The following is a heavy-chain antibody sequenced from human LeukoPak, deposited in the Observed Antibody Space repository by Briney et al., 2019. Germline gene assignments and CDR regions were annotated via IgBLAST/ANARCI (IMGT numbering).Heavy chain of an antibody. CDR2: INPNGGGT. J-gene: IGHJ4*02. Sequence: GASVKVSCKASGYTFTGYYMHWVRQAPGQGLEWMGWINPNGGGTNYAQKFQGRVTMTRDTSISTAYMELSRLRSDDTAVYYCARDFTPHYYDSSGLAYWGQGTLVTVSS. CDR3: ARDFTPHYYDSSGLAY. V-gene: IGHV1-2*02. CDR1: GYTFTGYY. D-gene: IGHD3-22*01.